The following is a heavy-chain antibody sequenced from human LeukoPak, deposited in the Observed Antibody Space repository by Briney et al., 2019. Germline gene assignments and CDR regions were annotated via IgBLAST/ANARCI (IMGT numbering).Heavy chain of an antibody. V-gene: IGHV1-69*04. CDR1: GGTFSSYA. CDR3: ARPLHQLDSSRVRVDAFDI. J-gene: IGHJ3*02. D-gene: IGHD6-13*01. CDR2: IIPILGIA. Sequence: SVKVSCKASGGTFSSYAISWVRQAPGQGLEWMGRIIPILGIANYAQKFQGRVTITADKSTSTAYMELSSLRSEDTAVYYCARPLHQLDSSRVRVDAFDIWGQGTMVTVPS.